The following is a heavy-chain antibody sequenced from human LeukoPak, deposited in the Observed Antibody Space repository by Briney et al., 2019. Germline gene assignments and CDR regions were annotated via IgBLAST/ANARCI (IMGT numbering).Heavy chain of an antibody. CDR2: IIPILGIA. J-gene: IGHJ5*02. Sequence: SVKVSCKASGGTFSSYAISWVRQAPGQGLEWMGRIIPILGIANYAQKFQGRVTITADKSTSTAYMELSSLRSEDTAVYCCARELNYYDGSGYSQGENWFDPWGQGTLVTVSS. D-gene: IGHD3-22*01. CDR1: GGTFSSYA. CDR3: ARELNYYDGSGYSQGENWFDP. V-gene: IGHV1-69*04.